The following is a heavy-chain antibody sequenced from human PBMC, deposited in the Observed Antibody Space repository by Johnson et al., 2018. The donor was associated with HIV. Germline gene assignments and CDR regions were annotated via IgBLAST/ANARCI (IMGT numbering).Heavy chain of an antibody. Sequence: EQLVESGGGLIQPGGSLRLSCAVSGFSFTKAWMSWVRQAPGKGLEWVGRIKSKTDGGTTDYAAPVKGRFTISRDDSKNTLYLQMTSLRAEDTALYYCVRDDRPDGFDIWGQGTKVTVSS. CDR1: GFSFTKAW. J-gene: IGHJ3*02. V-gene: IGHV3-15*01. CDR2: IKSKTDGGTT. CDR3: VRDDRPDGFDI.